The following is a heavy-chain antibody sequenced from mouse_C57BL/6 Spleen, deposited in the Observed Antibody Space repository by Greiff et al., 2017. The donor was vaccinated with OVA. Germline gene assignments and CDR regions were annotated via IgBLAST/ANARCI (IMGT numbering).Heavy chain of an antibody. V-gene: IGHV1-26*01. CDR3: ARGGNYDDD. J-gene: IGHJ2*01. CDR2: INPNNGGT. CDR1: GYTFTDYY. Sequence: EVQLQQSGPELVKPGASVKISCKASGYTFTDYYMNWVKQSHGKSLEWIGDINPNNGGTSYNQKFKGKATLTVDKSSRTAYMELRSLTSEDSAVYYCARGGNYDDDWGQGTTLTVSS.